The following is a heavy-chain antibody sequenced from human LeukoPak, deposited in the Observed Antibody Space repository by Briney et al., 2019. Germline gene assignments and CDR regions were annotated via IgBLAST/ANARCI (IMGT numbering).Heavy chain of an antibody. CDR3: ARHEVFAHWDY. V-gene: IGHV4-59*08. J-gene: IGHJ4*02. CDR1: GGSISSYY. CDR2: IYYSGST. D-gene: IGHD2-21*01. Sequence: SETLSLTCTVSGGSISSYYWSWIRQPPGKGLEWIGYIYYSGSTNYNPSLKSRVTISVDTSKNQFSLKLSSVTAVDTAVYYCARHEVFAHWDYWGQGTLVTVSS.